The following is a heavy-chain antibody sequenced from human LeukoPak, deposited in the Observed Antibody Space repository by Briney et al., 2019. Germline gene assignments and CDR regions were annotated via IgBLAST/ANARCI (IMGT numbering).Heavy chain of an antibody. CDR3: ARASWSGSYYSDY. CDR2: ISSSGSTI. J-gene: IGHJ4*02. V-gene: IGHV3-48*03. Sequence: AGGSLRLSCAASGFTFSSYEMNWVRQAPGKGLEWVSYISSSGSTIYYADSVKGRFTISRDNAKNSLYLQMNSLRAEDTAVYYCARASWSGSYYSDYWGQGTLVTVSS. CDR1: GFTFSSYE. D-gene: IGHD1-26*01.